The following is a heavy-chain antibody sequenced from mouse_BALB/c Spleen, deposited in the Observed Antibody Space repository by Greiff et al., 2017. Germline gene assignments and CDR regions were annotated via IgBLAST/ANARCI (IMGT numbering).Heavy chain of an antibody. V-gene: IGHV14-3*02. Sequence: EVKLQESGAELVKPGASVKLSCTASGFNFKDTYMHWVKQRPEQGLEWIGRIDPANGNTKYDPKFQGKATITADTSSNTAYLQLSSLTSEDTAVYYCARTVGYFDVWGAGTTVTVSS. CDR1: GFNFKDTY. D-gene: IGHD1-3*01. CDR2: IDPANGNT. J-gene: IGHJ1*01. CDR3: ARTVGYFDV.